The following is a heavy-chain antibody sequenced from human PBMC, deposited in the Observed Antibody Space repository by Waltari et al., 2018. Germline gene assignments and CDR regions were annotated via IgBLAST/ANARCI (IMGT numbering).Heavy chain of an antibody. D-gene: IGHD1-26*01. CDR1: GGSISSGDYY. V-gene: IGHV4-30-4*08. J-gene: IGHJ3*02. CDR3: ASSGSLTIDAFDI. CDR2: IYYSGST. Sequence: QVQLQDAGPGLVKPSQTLALTCTVSGGSISSGDYYWSWIRQPPGQGLEWIGHIYYSGSTSYNPSLQRRVTIAVDTSTNQFSLQLSSVTAADTAVYYCASSGSLTIDAFDIWGHGTMVTVSS.